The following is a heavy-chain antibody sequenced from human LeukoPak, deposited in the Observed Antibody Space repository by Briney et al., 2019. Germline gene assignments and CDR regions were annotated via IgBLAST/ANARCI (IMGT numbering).Heavy chain of an antibody. CDR3: ARSANSGWNGYYYYYGLDV. D-gene: IGHD6-19*01. CDR1: GYTFTGYY. V-gene: IGHV1-2*02. J-gene: IGHJ6*02. CDR2: INPNSGST. Sequence: ASVKVSCKASGYTFTGYYMHWVRQAPGQGLEWMGWINPNSGSTNYAQKFKGRVTITRDTSISTAYMELSRLRSDDTAVYYCARSANSGWNGYYYYYGLDVWGQGTTVTVSS.